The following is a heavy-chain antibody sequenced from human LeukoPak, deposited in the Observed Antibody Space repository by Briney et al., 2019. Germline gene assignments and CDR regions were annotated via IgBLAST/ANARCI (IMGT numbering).Heavy chain of an antibody. CDR1: GYAFTKYA. CDR3: ARDLIYYGDHALEDY. J-gene: IGHJ4*02. Sequence: ASVKVSCKASGYAFTKYAMHWVRQAPGQGLEWMGWINPNSGSTNYAQKFQGRVTMTRDTSISTAYMELSRLRSDHTAVYYCARDLIYYGDHALEDYWGQGTLVTVSS. D-gene: IGHD4-17*01. CDR2: INPNSGST. V-gene: IGHV1-2*02.